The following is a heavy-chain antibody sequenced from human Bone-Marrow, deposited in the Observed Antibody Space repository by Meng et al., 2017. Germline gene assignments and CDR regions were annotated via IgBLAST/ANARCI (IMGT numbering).Heavy chain of an antibody. D-gene: IGHD1-26*01. CDR2: IYYSGST. V-gene: IGHV4-31*03. J-gene: IGHJ5*02. CDR1: GGSISSGGYY. CDR3: ASLYGVVGASWFDP. Sequence: VHLHATGPGLVNPPQPLSLTCTVSGGSISSGGYYWNWIRQHPGKGLEWIGYIYYSGSTYYNPSLKSRITISVDTSKNHFSLKLSSVTAADTAVYYCASLYGVVGASWFDPWGQGTLVTVSS.